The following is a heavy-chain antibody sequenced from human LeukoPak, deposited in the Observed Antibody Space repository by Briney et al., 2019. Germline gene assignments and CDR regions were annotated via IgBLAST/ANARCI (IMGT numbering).Heavy chain of an antibody. Sequence: GSSVKVSCKASGGTFSSYAISWVRQAPGQGLEWMGGIIPIFGTANYAQKFQGRVTITADESTSTAYMELSSLRSEDTAVYYCARAAWAQDYGDYFDYWGQGTLVTVSS. CDR1: GGTFSSYA. D-gene: IGHD4-17*01. J-gene: IGHJ4*02. V-gene: IGHV1-69*01. CDR2: IIPIFGTA. CDR3: ARAAWAQDYGDYFDY.